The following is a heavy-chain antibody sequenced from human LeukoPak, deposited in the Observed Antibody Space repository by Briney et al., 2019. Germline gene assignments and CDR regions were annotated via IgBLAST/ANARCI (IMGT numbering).Heavy chain of an antibody. Sequence: GGSLRLSCAASGFTFSSYGMHWVRQAPGKGLEWVAVIWYDGSNKYYADSVKGRFTISRDNSKNTLYLQMNSLRAEDTAVYYCARDGHSSSSTYYYGMDVWGQGTTVTVPS. J-gene: IGHJ6*02. CDR3: ARDGHSSSSTYYYGMDV. D-gene: IGHD6-6*01. CDR2: IWYDGSNK. V-gene: IGHV3-33*01. CDR1: GFTFSSYG.